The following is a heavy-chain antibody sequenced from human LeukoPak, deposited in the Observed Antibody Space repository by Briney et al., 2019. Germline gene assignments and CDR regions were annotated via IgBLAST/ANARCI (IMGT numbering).Heavy chain of an antibody. D-gene: IGHD6-13*01. Sequence: SETLSLTCAVYGGSFSGYYWSWIRQPPGKGLDWIGEINHSTSTNYNPSLKSRVTISVDTSKNQFSLKLSSVTAADTAVYYCARWRAAARLYWFDPWGQGTLVTVSS. CDR2: INHSTST. CDR3: ARWRAAARLYWFDP. J-gene: IGHJ5*02. CDR1: GGSFSGYY. V-gene: IGHV4-34*01.